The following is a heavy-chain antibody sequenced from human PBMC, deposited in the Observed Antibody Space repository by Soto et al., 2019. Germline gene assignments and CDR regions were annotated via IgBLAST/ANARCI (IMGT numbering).Heavy chain of an antibody. CDR3: ARGRRNNEYSSSWPYYFEY. CDR1: GGSFSGYY. J-gene: IGHJ4*02. CDR2: INHSGST. Sequence: PSETLSLTCAVYGGSFSGYYWSWIRQPPGKGLEWIGEINHSGSTNYNPSLKSRVTISVDTSKSQFSLKLSSVTAADTAVYYCARGRRNNEYSSSWPYYFEYWGQGTLVTGSS. V-gene: IGHV4-34*01. D-gene: IGHD6-13*01.